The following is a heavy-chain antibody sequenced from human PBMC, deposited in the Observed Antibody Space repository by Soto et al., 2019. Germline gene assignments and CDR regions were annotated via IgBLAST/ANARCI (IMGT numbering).Heavy chain of an antibody. D-gene: IGHD3-10*01. V-gene: IGHV4-39*01. J-gene: IGHJ5*02. Sequence: QLKPQESGPGLVKHPENLSLTCTVSGGSISSSTYYWVWIRKPPGKGPEWIGSIYHSGNTYYTPSLKSRVNISVDTSDKLFSLRLRSVTAADTAVYYCARAGSFGAYNLFDPWGQGTLVTTTS. CDR1: GGSISSSTYY. CDR2: IYHSGNT. CDR3: ARAGSFGAYNLFDP.